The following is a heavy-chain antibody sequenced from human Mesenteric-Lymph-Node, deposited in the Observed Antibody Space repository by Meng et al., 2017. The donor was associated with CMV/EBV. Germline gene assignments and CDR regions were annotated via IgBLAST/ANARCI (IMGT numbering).Heavy chain of an antibody. J-gene: IGHJ6*02. V-gene: IGHV3-23*01. CDR3: AKDLETGGLGAARRYHYYGMDV. CDR1: GFTFSNYA. CDR2: ISGGGYTT. D-gene: IGHD6-25*01. Sequence: GESLKISCAASGFTFSNYAMTWVRQTPGKGLEWVSAISGGGYTTYYADSVKGRFTISRDNSKNTQYLQMNSLRAEDTAIYYCAKDLETGGLGAARRYHYYGMDVWGQGTTVTVSS.